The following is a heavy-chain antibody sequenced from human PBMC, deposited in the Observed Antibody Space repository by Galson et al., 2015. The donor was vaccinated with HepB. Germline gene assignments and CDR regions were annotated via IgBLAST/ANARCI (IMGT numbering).Heavy chain of an antibody. CDR2: IISSGGNR. CDR3: AKFYGADLLWFGELWD. CDR1: GVTSSSYG. J-gene: IGHJ4*02. Sequence: SLRPPCAASGVTSSSYGMSWVRQAPGKGLEWVSTIISSGGNRYYGASVKGRFTISRDNSKNTLYLQMNSLRDEDTAVYYCAKFYGADLLWFGELWDWGQGTLVTVSS. D-gene: IGHD3-10*01. V-gene: IGHV3-23*01.